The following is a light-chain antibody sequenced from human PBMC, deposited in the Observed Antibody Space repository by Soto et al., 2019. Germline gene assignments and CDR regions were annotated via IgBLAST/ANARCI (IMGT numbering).Light chain of an antibody. Sequence: QSGLTQPPSVSGAPGQRVTISCTGSSSNIGAGYDVHWYQQLPGTAPKLLIYGNSNRPSGVPDRFSGSKSGTSASLAITGLQAEDEADYYCQSYDSSLSAPVVFGGGTKVTVL. CDR1: SSNIGAGYD. J-gene: IGLJ2*01. V-gene: IGLV1-40*01. CDR3: QSYDSSLSAPVV. CDR2: GNS.